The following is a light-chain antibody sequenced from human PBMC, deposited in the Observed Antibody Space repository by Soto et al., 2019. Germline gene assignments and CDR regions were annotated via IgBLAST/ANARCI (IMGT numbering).Light chain of an antibody. J-gene: IGKJ2*01. CDR3: QQYDSSTYT. Sequence: EIVLTQSPGTLSLSPGERATLSCRASHSFSSSYLAWYQQKPGQAPRLLIYGASSRASGIPDRFSGSGSGTDFTLTINRLEPEDFAVYYCQQYDSSTYTFGQGTKVDIK. CDR2: GAS. V-gene: IGKV3-20*01. CDR1: HSFSSSY.